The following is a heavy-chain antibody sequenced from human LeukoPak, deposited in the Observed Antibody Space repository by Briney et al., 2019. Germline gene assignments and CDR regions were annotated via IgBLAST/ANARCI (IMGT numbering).Heavy chain of an antibody. CDR1: GFTFSSYW. J-gene: IGHJ4*02. D-gene: IGHD3-3*01. CDR2: IKQDGSEK. Sequence: PGGSLRLSCAASGFTFSSYWMSWVRQAPGKGLEWVANIKQDGSEKYYVDSVKGRFTISRDNAKNSLYLQMNSLRAEDTAVYYCARDSGYDFWSGYLYDYWGQGTLVTVSS. CDR3: ARDSGYDFWSGYLYDY. V-gene: IGHV3-7*03.